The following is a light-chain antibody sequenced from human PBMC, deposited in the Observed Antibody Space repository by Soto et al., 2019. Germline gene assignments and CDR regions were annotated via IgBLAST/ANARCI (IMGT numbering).Light chain of an antibody. CDR3: SSYTSSGTLVV. V-gene: IGLV2-14*01. J-gene: IGLJ2*01. CDR2: DVS. Sequence: QSALTQPASVSGSPGQSITIYCTGTSSDVGGYNYVSWYQQHPGKAPKLMIYDVSNRPSGVSNRFSDSKSGNTASLTISGLQAEDEADYYCSSYTSSGTLVVFGGGTKLTV. CDR1: SSDVGGYNY.